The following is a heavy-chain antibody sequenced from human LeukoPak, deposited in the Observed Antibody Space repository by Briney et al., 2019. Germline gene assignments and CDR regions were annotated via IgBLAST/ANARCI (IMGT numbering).Heavy chain of an antibody. J-gene: IGHJ4*02. CDR2: MNPNSGNT. CDR1: GYTFTSYD. D-gene: IGHD3-16*02. CDR3: ARDRDYVWGSYRHHFDY. V-gene: IGHV1-8*01. Sequence: ASVKVSCKASGYTFTSYDINWVRQATGQGLEWMGWMNPNSGNTGYAQKFQGRVTMTRNTSISTAYMELSRLRSDDTAVYYCARDRDYVWGSYRHHFDYWGQGTLVTVSS.